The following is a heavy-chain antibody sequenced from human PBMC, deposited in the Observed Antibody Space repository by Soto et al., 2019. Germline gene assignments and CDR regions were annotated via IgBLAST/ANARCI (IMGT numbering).Heavy chain of an antibody. CDR3: ARSYGGNSDAFDI. J-gene: IGHJ3*02. D-gene: IGHD2-21*02. Sequence: GGSLRLSCAASGFTFSDHYMDWVRQAPGKGLEWVGRTRNKANSYTTEYAASVKGRFTISRDDSKNSLYLQMNSLKTEDTAVYYCARSYGGNSDAFDIWGQGTMVTVSS. CDR1: GFTFSDHY. V-gene: IGHV3-72*01. CDR2: TRNKANSYTT.